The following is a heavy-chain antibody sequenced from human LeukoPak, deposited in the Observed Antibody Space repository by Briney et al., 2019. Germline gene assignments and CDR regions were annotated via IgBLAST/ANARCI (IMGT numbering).Heavy chain of an antibody. J-gene: IGHJ4*02. CDR1: GFTFNNYA. CDR3: AKESGKFDY. CDR2: ISADGGST. V-gene: IGHV3-43*02. Sequence: GGSLRLSCAASGFTFNNYAMTWVRQAPGKGLEWVSPISADGGSTFSADSVKGRFSISRDNSKNSLYLQMNSLRSEDTAMYYCAKESGKFDYWGQGTLVAVSS.